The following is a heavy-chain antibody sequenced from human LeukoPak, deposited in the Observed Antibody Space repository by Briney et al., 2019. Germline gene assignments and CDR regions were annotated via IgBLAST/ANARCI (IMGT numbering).Heavy chain of an antibody. D-gene: IGHD6-19*01. CDR2: ISSSSSYI. CDR3: ARGRSSGWSDAEGAFDI. CDR1: GFTFSSYS. V-gene: IGHV3-21*01. Sequence: PGGSLRLSCAASGFTFSSYSMNWVRQAPGKGLEWVSSISSSSSYIYYADSVKGRFTISRDNAKNSLYLQMNSLRAEDTAVYYCARGRSSGWSDAEGAFDIWGQGTMVTVSS. J-gene: IGHJ3*02.